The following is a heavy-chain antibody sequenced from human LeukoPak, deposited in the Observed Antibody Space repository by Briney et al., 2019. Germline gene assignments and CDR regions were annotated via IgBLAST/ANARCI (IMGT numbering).Heavy chain of an antibody. J-gene: IGHJ6*03. Sequence: SETLSLTCAVYGGSFSGYYWSWIRQPPGKGLEWIGEINHSGSTNYNPSLKSRVTISVDTSKNQFSLKLSSVTAADTAVYYCARVPPPYYYYMDVWGKGTTVTVSS. CDR3: ARVPPPYYYYMDV. CDR1: GGSFSGYY. V-gene: IGHV4-34*01. CDR2: INHSGST.